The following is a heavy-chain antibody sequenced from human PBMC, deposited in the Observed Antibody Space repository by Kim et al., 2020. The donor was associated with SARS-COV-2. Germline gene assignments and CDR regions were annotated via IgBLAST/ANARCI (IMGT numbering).Heavy chain of an antibody. D-gene: IGHD2-15*01. CDR3: TTEYCNGGSYYHGYYYYGMDV. CDR2: IKSKTDGGTT. CDR1: GFTFSNAW. Sequence: GGSLRLSCAASGFTFSNAWMSWVRQAPGKGLEWVGRIKSKTDGGTTDYAAHVKGRFTISRDDSKNTLYLQMNSLKTEDTAVYYCTTEYCNGGSYYHGYYYYGMDVWGQGTTVTVSS. J-gene: IGHJ6*02. V-gene: IGHV3-15*01.